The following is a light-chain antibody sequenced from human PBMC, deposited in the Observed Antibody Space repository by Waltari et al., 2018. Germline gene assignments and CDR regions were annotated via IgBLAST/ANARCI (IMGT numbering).Light chain of an antibody. CDR3: HGWDSYSDHAV. CDR1: NIGSKS. CDR2: YDS. J-gene: IGLJ7*01. V-gene: IGLV3-21*04. Sequence: SYVLTQPPSVSVAPGKTATITCGGNNIGSKSVHWYQQKPGQAPVLVMYYDSDRPSGTPERCAGANSGNTATLTSSRVEAGDEADYYWHGWDSYSDHAVFGGGTQLTVL.